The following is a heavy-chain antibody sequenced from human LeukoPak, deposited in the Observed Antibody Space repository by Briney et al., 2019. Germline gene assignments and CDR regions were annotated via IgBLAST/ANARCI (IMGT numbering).Heavy chain of an antibody. Sequence: PGGSLRLSCTASEFTLDDYAMHWVRQAPGKGLEWVSLISGDGGGTYYADSVRGRFTISRDNSKNSLSLQMNSLRIEDTALYYCAKTLPVAAHRKYYFYYYGMDVWGQGTTVTVSS. V-gene: IGHV3-43*02. D-gene: IGHD1-14*01. CDR1: EFTLDDYA. CDR3: AKTLPVAAHRKYYFYYYGMDV. CDR2: ISGDGGGT. J-gene: IGHJ6*02.